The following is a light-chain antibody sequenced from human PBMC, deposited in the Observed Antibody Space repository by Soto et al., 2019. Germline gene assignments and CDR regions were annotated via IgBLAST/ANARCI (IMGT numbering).Light chain of an antibody. CDR3: QQYNNWPKT. CDR2: GAS. V-gene: IGKV3-15*01. J-gene: IGKJ1*01. CDR1: QSVSRN. Sequence: EIVMTQSPATLSVSPWERATLSCRASQSVSRNLAWYQQKPGQAPRLLIYGASTRATGIPARFSGSGSGTEFTLTISSLKSEDFAVYYCQQYNNWPKTFGQGTKVDIK.